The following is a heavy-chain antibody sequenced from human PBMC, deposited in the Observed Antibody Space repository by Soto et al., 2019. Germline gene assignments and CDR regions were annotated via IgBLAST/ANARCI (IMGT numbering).Heavy chain of an antibody. CDR1: GFTFSTYW. D-gene: IGHD3-9*01. CDR3: ARPLTGYYKTVYYMDV. J-gene: IGHJ6*03. Sequence: GGSLRLSCAASGFTFSTYWMSWVRQAPGKGLEWVANINQDGSERYYVDSVEGRFSISRDNAKNSLSLQMNSLRAEDTAVYYCARPLTGYYKTVYYMDVWGKGTTVTVSS. CDR2: INQDGSER. V-gene: IGHV3-7*01.